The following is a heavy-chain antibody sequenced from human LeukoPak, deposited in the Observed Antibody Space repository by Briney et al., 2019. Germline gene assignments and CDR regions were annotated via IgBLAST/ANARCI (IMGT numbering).Heavy chain of an antibody. D-gene: IGHD1-20*01. CDR3: ARDPGVITGADAFDI. J-gene: IGHJ3*02. Sequence: PSETLSLTCTVSGGSISNYYWSWIRQPPGKGLEWIGYIYYSRSTNYNPSLKSRVTISVDTSKNQFSLKLSSVTAADTAVYYCARDPGVITGADAFDIWGQGTMVTVSS. V-gene: IGHV4-59*01. CDR1: GGSISNYY. CDR2: IYYSRST.